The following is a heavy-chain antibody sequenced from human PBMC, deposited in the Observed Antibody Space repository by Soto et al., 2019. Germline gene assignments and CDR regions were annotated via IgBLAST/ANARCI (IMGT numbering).Heavy chain of an antibody. D-gene: IGHD3-10*01. V-gene: IGHV3-33*01. CDR1: GFTFSSYG. J-gene: IGHJ6*03. Sequence: PGGSLRLSCAASGFTFSSYGMHWVRQAPGKGLEWVAVIWYDGSNKYYADSVKGRFTISRDNSKNTLYLQMNSLRAEDTAVYYCARSNSVWGTMVRGVIITSGYYYYYMDVWGKGTTVTVSS. CDR2: IWYDGSNK. CDR3: ARSNSVWGTMVRGVIITSGYYYYYMDV.